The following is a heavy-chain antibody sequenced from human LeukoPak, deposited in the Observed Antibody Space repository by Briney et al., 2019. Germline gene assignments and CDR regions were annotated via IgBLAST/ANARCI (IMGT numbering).Heavy chain of an antibody. CDR3: AKVDQIGMTEDAFDI. CDR1: GFTFSSYA. D-gene: IGHD1-14*01. Sequence: PGGSLRLSCAASGFTFSSYAMHWVRQAPGKGLEWVAVISYDGSNKYYADSVKGRFTISRDNSKNTLYLQMNSLRAEDTAVYYCAKVDQIGMTEDAFDIWGQGTMVTVSS. V-gene: IGHV3-30*04. J-gene: IGHJ3*02. CDR2: ISYDGSNK.